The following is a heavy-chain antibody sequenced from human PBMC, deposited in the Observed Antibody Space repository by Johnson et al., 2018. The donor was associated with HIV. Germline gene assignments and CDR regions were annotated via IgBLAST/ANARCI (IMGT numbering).Heavy chain of an antibody. CDR1: GFTFDDYG. CDR3: ARTARRYFVDAFDI. J-gene: IGHJ3*02. V-gene: IGHV3-20*04. Sequence: VESGGGVVRPGGSLRLSCAASGFTFDDYGMSWVRQGPGKGLEWVSGINWNGGSTGYADSVKGRFTISRDNAKNSLYLHMNSLRAEDTAVYYCARTARRYFVDAFDIWGQGTMVTVSS. D-gene: IGHD3-9*01. CDR2: INWNGGST.